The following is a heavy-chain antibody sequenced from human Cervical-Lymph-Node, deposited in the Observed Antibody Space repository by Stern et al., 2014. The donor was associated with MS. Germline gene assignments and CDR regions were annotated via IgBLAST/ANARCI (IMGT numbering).Heavy chain of an antibody. CDR1: GDSVSSGSHY. V-gene: IGHV4-61*02. CDR2: IYTSGST. J-gene: IGHJ6*02. D-gene: IGHD6-6*01. CDR3: ARLGIASRPYFYGMDV. Sequence: QVQLQESGPGLVKPSQTLSLTCTVSGDSVSSGSHYWSWVRQPAGKGLEWIGRIYTSGSTNYTPPLKVRVTLPLDPSKTQFPLKLTSGTATDTAVYYCARLGIASRPYFYGMDVWGQGTTVIVSS.